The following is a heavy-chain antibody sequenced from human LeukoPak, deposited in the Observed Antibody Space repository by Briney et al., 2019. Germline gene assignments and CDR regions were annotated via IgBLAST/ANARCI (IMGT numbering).Heavy chain of an antibody. D-gene: IGHD3-10*01. V-gene: IGHV1-69*01. CDR1: GGTFSGYA. J-gene: IGHJ4*02. CDR3: ARDEYYYSSGSYPIESYYFDY. CDR2: IIPIFGTA. Sequence: GSSVKVSCKASGGTFSGYAISWVRQAPGQGLEWMGGIIPIFGTANYAQKFQGRVTITADESTSTAYMELSSLRSEDTAVYYCARDEYYYSSGSYPIESYYFDYWGQGTLVTVSS.